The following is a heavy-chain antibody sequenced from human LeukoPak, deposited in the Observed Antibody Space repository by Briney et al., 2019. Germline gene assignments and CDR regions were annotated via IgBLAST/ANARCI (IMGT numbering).Heavy chain of an antibody. D-gene: IGHD3-10*01. CDR2: IYYSGRT. CDR1: GLSISSGGYA. CDR3: ARGDGFGELLEYYFDY. J-gene: IGHJ4*02. V-gene: IGHV4-30-4*07. Sequence: PSDTLSLTCAVSGLSISSGGYAWSWIRQPPGKGLEWIGHIYYSGRTYYNPSLKSRVTKSVDTSKNQFSLKLSSVTAADTAVYYCARGDGFGELLEYYFDYWGQGTLVTVSS.